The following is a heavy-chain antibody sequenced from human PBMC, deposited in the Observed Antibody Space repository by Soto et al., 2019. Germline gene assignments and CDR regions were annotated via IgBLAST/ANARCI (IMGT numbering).Heavy chain of an antibody. J-gene: IGHJ4*01. Sequence: QVHLVESGGDVVQPGRSLRLSCAASGLIFRSYGMHWVRQAPGKGLEWVAVISADGVNINYAASVKGRFSISRDNSKNKLYLQLDSLSADDTAVYCCAKDLGVYYDRGGPYDRLLDGWGHGTLVTVSS. CDR2: ISADGVNI. CDR1: GLIFRSYG. D-gene: IGHD3-22*01. CDR3: AKDLGVYYDRGGPYDRLLDG. V-gene: IGHV3-30*18.